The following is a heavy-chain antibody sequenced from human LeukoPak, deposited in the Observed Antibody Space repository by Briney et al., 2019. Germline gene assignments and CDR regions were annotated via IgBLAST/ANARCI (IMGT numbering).Heavy chain of an antibody. CDR1: GFTFSSYS. CDR2: ISSSSSSYI. J-gene: IGHJ4*02. CDR3: ARYCTFRTCSGTKFDS. Sequence: GGSLRLSCAASGFTFSSYSMNWVRQAPGKGLEWVSSISSSSSSYIYYADSVKGRFTISRDNAKNSLYLQMNSLRAEDTAVYYCARYCTFRTCSGTKFDSWGPGTLVTVSS. D-gene: IGHD1-1*01. V-gene: IGHV3-21*01.